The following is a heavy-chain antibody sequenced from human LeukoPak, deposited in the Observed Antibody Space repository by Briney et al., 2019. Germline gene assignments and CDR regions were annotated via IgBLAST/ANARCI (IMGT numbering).Heavy chain of an antibody. J-gene: IGHJ4*02. CDR3: TRLHYDPYDY. V-gene: IGHV3-66*04. CDR1: GLTVSSSY. Sequence: GGSLRLSCAASGLTVSSSYMSWVRQAPGKGLEWVSLIYSGDITHYVDSVKGRFTTSRDSSKNTLYLQMNSLRAEDTAVYYCTRLHYDPYDYWGQGTLVTVSS. D-gene: IGHD3-22*01. CDR2: IYSGDIT.